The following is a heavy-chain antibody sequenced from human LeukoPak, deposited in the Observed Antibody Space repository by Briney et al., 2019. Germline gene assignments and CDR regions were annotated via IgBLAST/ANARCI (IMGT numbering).Heavy chain of an antibody. D-gene: IGHD6-19*01. CDR1: GGSISSYY. V-gene: IGHV4-59*01. Sequence: SETLSLTCTVSGGSISSYYWSWIRQPPGKGLEWIGYIYYSGSTNYNPSLKSRVTISVDTSKNQFSLKLSSVTAADTAVYYCARIYSSGWYSDYWGQGILVTVSS. J-gene: IGHJ4*02. CDR3: ARIYSSGWYSDY. CDR2: IYYSGST.